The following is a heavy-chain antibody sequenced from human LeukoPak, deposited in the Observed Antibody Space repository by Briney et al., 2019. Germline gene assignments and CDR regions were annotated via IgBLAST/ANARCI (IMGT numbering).Heavy chain of an antibody. CDR2: IYPGDSDT. CDR3: ARRVAAIGGYFDY. Sequence: GESPKISCKGSGYSFTSYWIGWVRQMPGKGLEWMGIIYPGDSDTRYSPSFQGQVTISADKSISTAYLQWSSLKASDTAMYYCARRVAAIGGYFDYWGQGTLVTVSP. J-gene: IGHJ4*02. V-gene: IGHV5-51*01. D-gene: IGHD2-21*02. CDR1: GYSFTSYW.